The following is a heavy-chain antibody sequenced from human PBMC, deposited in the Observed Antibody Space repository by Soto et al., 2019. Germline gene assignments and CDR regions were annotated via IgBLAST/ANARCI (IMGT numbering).Heavy chain of an antibody. CDR3: ARDPGYSYGYN. Sequence: QVQLVQSGAAVKKPGASVKVSCKASGYTFNSYAMNWVRQAPGQRLEWMGWINAGNGNTKYSQKFQGRVTITRDTSASTAYMELSSLRSEDTAVYYCARDPGYSYGYNWGQGTLVTVSS. D-gene: IGHD5-18*01. J-gene: IGHJ4*02. CDR2: INAGNGNT. V-gene: IGHV1-3*01. CDR1: GYTFNSYA.